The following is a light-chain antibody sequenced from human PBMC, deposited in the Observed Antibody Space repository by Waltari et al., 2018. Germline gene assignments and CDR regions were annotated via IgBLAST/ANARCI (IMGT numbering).Light chain of an antibody. V-gene: IGLV1-47*01. Sequence: QSVVTQPPSASGTPGQRVTVSCSGTSSNIGSNFIFWYQHLPGTAPKLLSYRNNQRPAGVPDRFSASKSGTDASLAISGLRSEDEADYYCATWDDSLSGYVFGPGTKVTVL. CDR2: RNN. CDR1: SSNIGSNF. CDR3: ATWDDSLSGYV. J-gene: IGLJ1*01.